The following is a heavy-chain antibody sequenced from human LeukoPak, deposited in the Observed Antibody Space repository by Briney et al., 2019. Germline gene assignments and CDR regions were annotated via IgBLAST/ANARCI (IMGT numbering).Heavy chain of an antibody. CDR2: IYTTGST. CDR1: GVSITSYY. J-gene: IGHJ4*02. V-gene: IGHV4-4*07. D-gene: IGHD1-1*01. Sequence: SETLSPTCTVSGVSITSYYWSWIRQPAGKGLEWIGRIYTTGSTNYNPSLKSRVTMSVDTSKNHFSLMLSSVTAADTAVYYCARDMSLNDGRFDYWGQGTLVTVSS. CDR3: ARDMSLNDGRFDY.